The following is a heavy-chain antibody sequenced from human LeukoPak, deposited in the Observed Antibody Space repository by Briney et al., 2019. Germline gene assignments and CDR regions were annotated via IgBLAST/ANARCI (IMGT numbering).Heavy chain of an antibody. Sequence: SETLSLTCTVSGGSISSSSYYWGWIRQPPGKGLEGIGSIYYRGSTYYNPSLKSRVTISVDTSKNQFSLKLSSVTAADTAVYYCARRRFLEWLSFFDYWGQGTLVTVSS. CDR3: ARRRFLEWLSFFDY. CDR2: IYYRGST. CDR1: GGSISSSSYY. J-gene: IGHJ4*02. D-gene: IGHD3-3*01. V-gene: IGHV4-39*01.